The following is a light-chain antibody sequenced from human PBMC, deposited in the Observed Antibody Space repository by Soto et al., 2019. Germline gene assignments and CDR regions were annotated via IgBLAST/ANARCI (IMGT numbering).Light chain of an antibody. CDR2: AAS. Sequence: DIQMTQSPSSLSASIGDRVTITCRASQGITDYVAWFQQKPGKAPKLLIYAASTLHSGVPSRFSGSGARTDFTLTINSLQPEDVATSYCQKYNTAPQTFGQGTKVEI. J-gene: IGKJ1*01. CDR1: QGITDY. CDR3: QKYNTAPQT. V-gene: IGKV1-27*01.